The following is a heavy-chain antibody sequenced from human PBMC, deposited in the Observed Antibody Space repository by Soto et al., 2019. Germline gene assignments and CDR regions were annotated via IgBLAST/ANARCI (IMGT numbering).Heavy chain of an antibody. D-gene: IGHD6-19*01. V-gene: IGHV1-18*01. CDR2: ISAYNGNT. J-gene: IGHJ6*02. CDR3: ARSYSSGWSVRSKSYGMDV. CDR1: GYTFTSYG. Sequence: QVQLVQSGAEVKKPGASVKVSCKASGYTFTSYGISWVRQAPGQGLEGMGWISAYNGNTNYAQKLQGRVTMTTDTSTSTAYMELRSLRSDDTAVYYCARSYSSGWSVRSKSYGMDVWGQGTTVTVSS.